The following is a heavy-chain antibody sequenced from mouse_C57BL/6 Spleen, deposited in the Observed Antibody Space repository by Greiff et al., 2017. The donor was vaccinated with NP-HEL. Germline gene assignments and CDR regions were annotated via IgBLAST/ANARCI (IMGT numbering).Heavy chain of an antibody. CDR3: ARLYYGSSYGFAY. CDR2: IDPSDSET. CDR1: GYTFTSYW. D-gene: IGHD1-1*01. V-gene: IGHV1-52*01. Sequence: VQLQQSGAELVRPGSSVKLSCKASGYTFTSYWMHWVKQRPIQGLEWIGNIDPSDSETHYNQKFKDKATLTVDKSSSTAYMQLSSLTSEDSAVYYCARLYYGSSYGFAYWGQGTLVTVSA. J-gene: IGHJ3*01.